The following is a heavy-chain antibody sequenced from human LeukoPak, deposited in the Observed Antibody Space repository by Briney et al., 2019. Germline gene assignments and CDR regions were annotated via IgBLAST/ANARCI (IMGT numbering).Heavy chain of an antibody. D-gene: IGHD6-13*01. CDR3: ARDKWQQLVEPLGY. CDR2: ISYSSSTI. CDR1: GLTFSSNS. J-gene: IGHJ4*02. V-gene: IGHV3-48*01. Sequence: PGGSLRLSCEASGLTFSSNSMNWVRQAPGKGLEWVSYISYSSSTIYYADSVQGRFTISRDNSKNTLYLQMNSLRAEDTAVYYCARDKWQQLVEPLGYWGQGTLVTVSS.